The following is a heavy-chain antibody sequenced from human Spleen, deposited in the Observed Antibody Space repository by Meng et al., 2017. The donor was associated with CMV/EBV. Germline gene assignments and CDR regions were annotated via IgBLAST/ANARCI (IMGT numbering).Heavy chain of an antibody. CDR2: ISYDGSNK. Sequence: QVQLVESXXXXXQXXGXXRLSCAASGFTFSSYAMHWFRQAPGKGLEWVAVISYDGSNKYYADSVKGRFTISRDNSKNTLYLQMNSLRAEDTAVYYCAKDRYREFDPWGQGTLVTVSS. CDR1: GFTFSSYA. CDR3: AKDRYREFDP. D-gene: IGHD3-16*02. J-gene: IGHJ5*02. V-gene: IGHV3-30-3*01.